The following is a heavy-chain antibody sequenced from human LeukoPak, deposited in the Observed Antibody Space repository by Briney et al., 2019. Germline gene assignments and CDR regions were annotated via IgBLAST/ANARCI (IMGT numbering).Heavy chain of an antibody. CDR2: IHYDGSDK. V-gene: IGHV3-30*02. Sequence: PGGSLRLSCAASGFTFSGYGVHWVRQAPGKGLEWVAFIHYDGSDKYYADSVKGRFTISRDNSKNTLYLQMNSLRAEDKAVYYCAKDLGNSFDYWGQGTLVTVPS. J-gene: IGHJ4*02. CDR1: GFTFSGYG. D-gene: IGHD4-23*01. CDR3: AKDLGNSFDY.